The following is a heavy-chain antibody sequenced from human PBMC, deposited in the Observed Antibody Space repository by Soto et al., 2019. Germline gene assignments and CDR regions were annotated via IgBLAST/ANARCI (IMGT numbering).Heavy chain of an antibody. CDR3: ARIRLEAYYCDRADY. Sequence: QVTLKESGPVLVKPTETLTLTCTVSGFSLSNARMGVSWIRQPPGKALEWLAHIFSNDEKSYSTSLKSRLTISKDTSKSQVVLTMTNMDPVDTATYYCARIRLEAYYCDRADYWGQGTLVTVSS. D-gene: IGHD3-22*01. CDR2: IFSNDEK. CDR1: GFSLSNARMG. J-gene: IGHJ4*02. V-gene: IGHV2-26*01.